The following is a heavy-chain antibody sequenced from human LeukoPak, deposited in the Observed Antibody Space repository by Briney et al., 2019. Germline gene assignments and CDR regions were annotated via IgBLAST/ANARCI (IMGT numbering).Heavy chain of an antibody. Sequence: PGGSLRLSCAASGFTFSSYGMHWVRQAPGKGLEWVAFIRYDGSNKYYADSVKGRFTISRDNTLYLQMSSLRAEDTAVYYCAKDHCSSTGCYYFDYWGQGTLVTVSS. J-gene: IGHJ4*02. V-gene: IGHV3-30*02. CDR2: IRYDGSNK. CDR3: AKDHCSSTGCYYFDY. CDR1: GFTFSSYG. D-gene: IGHD2-2*01.